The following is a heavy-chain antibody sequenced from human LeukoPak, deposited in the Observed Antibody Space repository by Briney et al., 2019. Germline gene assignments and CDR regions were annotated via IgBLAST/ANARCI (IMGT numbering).Heavy chain of an antibody. V-gene: IGHV3-43*02. CDR3: AKDSYSSGWYYYYYGMDV. J-gene: IGHJ6*02. D-gene: IGHD6-19*01. Sequence: GGSLRLSCAASGFTFDDSAMHWVRQAPGKGLEWVSLISGDGGSTYYADSVKGRFTISRDNSKNSLYLQMNSLRTEDTALYYCAKDSYSSGWYYYYYGMDVWGQGTTVTVSS. CDR2: ISGDGGST. CDR1: GFTFDDSA.